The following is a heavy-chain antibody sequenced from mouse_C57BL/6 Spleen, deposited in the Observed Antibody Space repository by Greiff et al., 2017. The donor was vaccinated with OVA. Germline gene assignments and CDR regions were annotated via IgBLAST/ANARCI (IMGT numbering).Heavy chain of an antibody. CDR2: IYPGDGDT. CDR3: ARGGTGPAWFAY. J-gene: IGHJ3*01. V-gene: IGHV1-80*01. Sequence: QVQLQQSGAELVKPGASVKISCKASGYAFSSYWMNWVKQRPGKGLEWIGQIYPGDGDTNYNGKFKGKATLTADKSSSTASKQLSSLTSEDSAVYFCARGGTGPAWFAYWGQGTLVTVSA. D-gene: IGHD4-1*01. CDR1: GYAFSSYW.